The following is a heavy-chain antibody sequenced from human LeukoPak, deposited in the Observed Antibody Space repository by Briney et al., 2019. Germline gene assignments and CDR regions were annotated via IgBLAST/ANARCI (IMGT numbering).Heavy chain of an antibody. CDR3: ARGPLRLGELSLDY. CDR1: GFTFSSYS. V-gene: IGHV3-48*01. CDR2: ISSSSSTI. J-gene: IGHJ4*02. D-gene: IGHD3-16*02. Sequence: GGSLRLSCAASGFTFSSYSMNWVRQAPGKGLEWVSYISSSSSTIYYADSVKGRFTISRDNSKNTLYLQMNSLRAEDTAVYYCARGPLRLGELSLDYWGQGTLVTVSS.